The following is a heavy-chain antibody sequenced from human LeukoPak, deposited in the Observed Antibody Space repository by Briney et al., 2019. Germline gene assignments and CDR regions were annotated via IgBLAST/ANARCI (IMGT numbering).Heavy chain of an antibody. Sequence: GGSLRLSCAASGITVSTNYMSWVRQDPGKGLEWVSDIYSGGTTHNADSVKGRFSISRDNSKNTLYLQMNSLRVEDTAVYYCARGGGSSTYAFDIWGQGTIVTVSS. V-gene: IGHV3-66*01. D-gene: IGHD1-26*01. CDR1: GITVSTNY. J-gene: IGHJ3*02. CDR2: IYSGGTT. CDR3: ARGGGSSTYAFDI.